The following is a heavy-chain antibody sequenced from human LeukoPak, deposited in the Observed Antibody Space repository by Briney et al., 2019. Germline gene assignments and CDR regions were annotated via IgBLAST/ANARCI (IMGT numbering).Heavy chain of an antibody. Sequence: PGGSLRLSCTASGFTFGDYAMSWFRQAPGKGLEWVGFIRSKAYGGTTEYAASVKGRFTISRDDSKSIAYLQMNSLKTEDTAVYYCSPEGGSLLMEAFDIWGQGTMVTVSS. J-gene: IGHJ3*02. CDR1: GFTFGDYA. V-gene: IGHV3-49*03. CDR2: IRSKAYGGTT. D-gene: IGHD2-15*01. CDR3: SPEGGSLLMEAFDI.